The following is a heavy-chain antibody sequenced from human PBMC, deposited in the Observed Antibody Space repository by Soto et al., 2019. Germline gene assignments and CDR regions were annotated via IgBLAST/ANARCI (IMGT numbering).Heavy chain of an antibody. Sequence: PGESLKISCTGSGYSFTSYWIGWVRQMPGKGLEWMGIIYPGDSDTRYSPSFQGQVTISADKSISTAYLQWSSLKASDTAMYYCARHGIAAAGTEAYYYYGMDVWGQGTTVTVSS. CDR2: IYPGDSDT. V-gene: IGHV5-51*01. J-gene: IGHJ6*02. CDR3: ARHGIAAAGTEAYYYYGMDV. D-gene: IGHD6-13*01. CDR1: GYSFTSYW.